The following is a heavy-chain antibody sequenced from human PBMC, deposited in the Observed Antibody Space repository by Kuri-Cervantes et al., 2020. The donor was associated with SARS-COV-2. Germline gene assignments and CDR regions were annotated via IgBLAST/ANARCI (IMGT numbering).Heavy chain of an antibody. CDR3: GRGLDYYYYYMDV. J-gene: IGHJ6*03. Sequence: SETLSLTCAVYGGSFSGYYWSWIRQPPGKGLEWIGEINHSGSTNYNPSLKSRVTISVDTSKNQFSLKLSSVTAADTAVYYCGRGLDYYYYYMDVWGKGTTVTVSS. D-gene: IGHD3-10*01. CDR2: INHSGST. V-gene: IGHV4-34*01. CDR1: GGSFSGYY.